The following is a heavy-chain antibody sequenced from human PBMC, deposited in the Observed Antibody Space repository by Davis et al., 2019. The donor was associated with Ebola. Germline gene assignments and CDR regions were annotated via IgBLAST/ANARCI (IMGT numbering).Heavy chain of an antibody. CDR2: IVVDRGNS. V-gene: IGHV1-58*01. J-gene: IGHJ4*02. CDR3: ARATRWELLSDN. CDR1: GPTFIRSA. D-gene: IGHD3-10*01. Sequence: SVKVSCKASGPTFIRSAVQWVRPGRGQRLEWIGWIVVDRGNSHYAQKFQDRVTITRDISTNTVYMEVINLSSEDTAVYYCARATRWELLSDNWGQGALVTVSS.